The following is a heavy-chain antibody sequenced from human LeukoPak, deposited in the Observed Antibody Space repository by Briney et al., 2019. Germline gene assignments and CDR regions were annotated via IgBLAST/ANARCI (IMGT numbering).Heavy chain of an antibody. CDR1: RFTFSSYW. CDR3: ARGRGGVNGAFDI. J-gene: IGHJ3*02. Sequence: GGSLRLSCAASRFTFSSYWMSWVRQAPGKGLEWVANIKQDGSEKYYVDSVKGRFTISRDNAKNSLYLQMNSLRVEDMAVYYCARGRGGVNGAFDIWGQGTMVTVSS. CDR2: IKQDGSEK. D-gene: IGHD2-8*02. V-gene: IGHV3-7*01.